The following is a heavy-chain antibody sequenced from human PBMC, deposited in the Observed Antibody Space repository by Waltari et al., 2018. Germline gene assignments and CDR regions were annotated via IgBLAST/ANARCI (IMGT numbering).Heavy chain of an antibody. J-gene: IGHJ5*01. V-gene: IGHV3-30*18. D-gene: IGHD3-9*01. CDR1: GFRFREYG. CDR3: VKDLNLHFDF. CDR2: VLYDGSQK. Sequence: QVQLVESGGGVVQPGRSLRLSCAALGFRFREYGMHWVRQAPGKGLEWVGIVLYDGSQKFYAESVKGRFSISRDNSKNMVYLQMNSLTGADSAVYYCVKDLNLHFDFWGQGTPVNVSS.